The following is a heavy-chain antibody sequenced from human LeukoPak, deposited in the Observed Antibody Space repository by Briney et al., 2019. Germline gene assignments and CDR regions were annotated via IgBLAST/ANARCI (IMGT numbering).Heavy chain of an antibody. D-gene: IGHD3-10*01. CDR1: GFTFSSYA. Sequence: GGSLRLSCAASGFTFSSYAMHWVRQAPGKGLEYVSAISSNGGSTYYANSVKGRFTISRDNSKNTLYLQMGSLRAEDMAVYYCARGAVLLWFGELSSNWFDPWGQGTLVTVSS. J-gene: IGHJ5*02. CDR2: ISSNGGST. CDR3: ARGAVLLWFGELSSNWFDP. V-gene: IGHV3-64*01.